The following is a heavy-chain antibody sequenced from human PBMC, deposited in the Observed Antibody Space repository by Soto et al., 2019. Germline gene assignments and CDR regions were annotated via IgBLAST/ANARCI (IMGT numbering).Heavy chain of an antibody. V-gene: IGHV1-24*01. D-gene: IGHD3-3*01. CDR1: GYTLTELS. J-gene: IGHJ6*03. CDR2: FDPEDGET. CDR3: ATGYYDFWCGYYTWHYYYFMAV. Sequence: ASVKVSCKVCGYTLTELSMHWVRQAPGKGLEWMGGFDPEDGETIYAQKFQGRVTMTEDTSTDTAYMELSSLRSEDTAVYYCATGYYDFWCGYYTWHYYYFMAVWGKGTTVTVSS.